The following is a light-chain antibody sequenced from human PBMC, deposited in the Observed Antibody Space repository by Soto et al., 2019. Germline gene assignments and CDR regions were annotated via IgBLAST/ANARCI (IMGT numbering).Light chain of an antibody. J-gene: IGLJ3*02. CDR2: EVT. V-gene: IGLV2-8*01. CDR3: TSYVGNDIWV. CDR1: SSDVGAYKY. Sequence: QSALTQPPSASGSPGQSVTISCTGTSSDVGAYKYVSWYQQYPGKAPKLMIYEVTKRPSGVPDRLSSSKSGNTASLTVSGLQAEDEADYYCTSYVGNDIWVFGGGTKVTVL.